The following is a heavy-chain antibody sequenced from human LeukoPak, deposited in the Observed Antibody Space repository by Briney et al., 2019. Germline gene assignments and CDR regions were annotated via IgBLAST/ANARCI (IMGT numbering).Heavy chain of an antibody. Sequence: PGGSLRLSCAASGFTFSDFPMIWVRQAPGKGLEWVSTIFPSSVEIHYADSVKGRFTISRDNFRSTLSLQMDSLRAEDTATYYCATYRQIQVPFEFWGQGTLVTVSS. D-gene: IGHD5-18*01. CDR3: ATYRQIQVPFEF. V-gene: IGHV3-23*01. CDR1: GFTFSDFP. CDR2: IFPSSVEI. J-gene: IGHJ4*02.